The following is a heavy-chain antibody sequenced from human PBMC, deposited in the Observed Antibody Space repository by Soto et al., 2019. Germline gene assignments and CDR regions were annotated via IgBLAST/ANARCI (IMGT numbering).Heavy chain of an antibody. CDR2: LYSGGTS. D-gene: IGHD3-10*01. J-gene: IGHJ4*02. V-gene: IGHV3-53*02. CDR1: GFSISSNY. Sequence: EVQLVETGGGLIQPGGSLRLSCAASGFSISSNYVTWVRQAPGKGLEWVSLLYSGGTSYYADSVKGRFTICRDNSKNTLFLQMNRLKTEDTAVYYCARGQQVSTIRGVQGFDYWGQGTLVTVSS. CDR3: ARGQQVSTIRGVQGFDY.